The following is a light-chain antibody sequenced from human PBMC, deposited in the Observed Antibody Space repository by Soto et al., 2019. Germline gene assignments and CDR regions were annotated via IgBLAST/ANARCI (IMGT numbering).Light chain of an antibody. V-gene: IGLV1-44*01. Sequence: QSVLTQPPSASGTPGQRVTIPFSGSSSNIGSNTVNWYQHLPGAAPKLLIQSNDQRPSGVPDRFSGSQSGTSASLAISGLQSEDEADYYCAVWDDRLNGYVFGTGTKLTVL. J-gene: IGLJ1*01. CDR1: SSNIGSNT. CDR2: SND. CDR3: AVWDDRLNGYV.